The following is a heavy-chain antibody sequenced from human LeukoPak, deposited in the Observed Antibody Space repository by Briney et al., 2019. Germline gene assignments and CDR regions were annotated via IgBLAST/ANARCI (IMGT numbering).Heavy chain of an antibody. V-gene: IGHV3-21*01. CDR3: ARDPYSGNYGIHYYYYMDV. Sequence: GGSLRLSCAASGFTFSSYNMNWVRQAPGKGLEWVSSITSSTSYIFYADSVKGRFTISRDNAKNSLYLQMNSLRDDETAVYYCARDPYSGNYGIHYYYYMDVWGKGTTVTVSS. CDR2: ITSSTSYI. D-gene: IGHD1-26*01. CDR1: GFTFSSYN. J-gene: IGHJ6*03.